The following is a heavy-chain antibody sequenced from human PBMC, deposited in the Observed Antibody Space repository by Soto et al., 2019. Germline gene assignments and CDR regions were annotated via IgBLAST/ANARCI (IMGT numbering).Heavy chain of an antibody. Sequence: QVQLVQSETEVRKPGSSVKVSCRASGGTFGSNAISWVRQAPGQGLEWMGNIIPIFGTTKNAQNFQGRVTITTDESTNTTYIVLSSLTSEDTAIYYCAREGFTFGPGAVRGAFDTWGQGTMVTVSS. CDR1: GGTFGSNA. CDR2: IIPIFGTT. J-gene: IGHJ3*02. CDR3: AREGFTFGPGAVRGAFDT. D-gene: IGHD4-4*01. V-gene: IGHV1-69*05.